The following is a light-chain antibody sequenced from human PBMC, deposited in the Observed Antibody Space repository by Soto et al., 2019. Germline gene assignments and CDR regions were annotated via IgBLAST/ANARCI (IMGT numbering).Light chain of an antibody. CDR3: QQYDSSWT. J-gene: IGKJ1*01. CDR2: GVS. Sequence: EIVLTQSPGTLSLSPGERATLSCRASQSVPSNFLAWYQQKPGQAPILLIYGVSRRATGIPDRFSGSGSGTDFTLTISRLEPEDFAVYYCQQYDSSWTFGHGTKVEIK. V-gene: IGKV3-20*01. CDR1: QSVPSNF.